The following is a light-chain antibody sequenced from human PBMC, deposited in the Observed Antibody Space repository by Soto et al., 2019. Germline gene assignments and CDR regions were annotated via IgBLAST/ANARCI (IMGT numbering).Light chain of an antibody. V-gene: IGLV1-44*01. CDR3: AAWDDSLVAYV. CDR2: TNN. J-gene: IGLJ1*01. Sequence: QSVLTQPPSASATPGQRVTISCSGSNSNIGTNTVNWYQQLPGTAPRLLIYTNNQRHSGVRQRFSGSKNGTSASLAIGGLQSEDGADYYCAAWDDSLVAYVFGAGTKVTVL. CDR1: NSNIGTNT.